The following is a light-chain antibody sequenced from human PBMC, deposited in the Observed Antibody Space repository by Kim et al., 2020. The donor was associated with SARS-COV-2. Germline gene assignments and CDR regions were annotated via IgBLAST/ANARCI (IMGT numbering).Light chain of an antibody. V-gene: IGLV1-44*01. CDR2: SNN. CDR3: TAWDDTLNGWV. J-gene: IGLJ3*02. Sequence: GQRVTISCSGSSSNIGSNPVNWYQQLPGTAPKLLIYSNNQRPSGVPDRFSGSKSGTSASLAISGLQSEDEADYYCTAWDDTLNGWVFGGETQLTVL. CDR1: SSNIGSNP.